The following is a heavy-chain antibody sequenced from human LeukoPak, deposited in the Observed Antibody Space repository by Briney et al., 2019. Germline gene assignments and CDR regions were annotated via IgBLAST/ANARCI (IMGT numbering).Heavy chain of an antibody. Sequence: GGSLRLSCAVSGFTFSSYAMSWVRQAPGKGLEWVSAISGSGGSTYYADSVKGLFTISRDNSKNTLYLQMNSLRAEDTAVYYCAKAVGSPPYYFDYWGQGTLVTVSS. V-gene: IGHV3-23*01. CDR2: ISGSGGST. CDR1: GFTFSSYA. CDR3: AKAVGSPPYYFDY. J-gene: IGHJ4*02.